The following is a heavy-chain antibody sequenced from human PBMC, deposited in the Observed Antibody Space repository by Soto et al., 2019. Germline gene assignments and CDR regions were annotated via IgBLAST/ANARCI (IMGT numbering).Heavy chain of an antibody. CDR3: ARQFTVTREGRYFQH. CDR1: GGTFSSYT. CDR2: IIRILGIA. J-gene: IGHJ1*01. V-gene: IGHV1-69*02. Sequence: QVQLVQSGAEVKKPGSSVKVSCKASGGTFSSYTISWVRQAPGQGLEWMGRIIRILGIANYAQKFQGRVTITADKSTSTAYMELSSLRSEDTAVYYCARQFTVTREGRYFQHWGQGTLVTVSS. D-gene: IGHD4-17*01.